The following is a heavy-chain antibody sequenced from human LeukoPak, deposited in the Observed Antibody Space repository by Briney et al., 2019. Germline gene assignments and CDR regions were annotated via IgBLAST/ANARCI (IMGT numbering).Heavy chain of an antibody. D-gene: IGHD2-2*01. CDR1: GGSISSGSYY. V-gene: IGHV4-39*07. CDR2: IYYSGST. J-gene: IGHJ4*02. CDR3: ARVVPADAFDY. Sequence: PSETLSLTCTVSGGSISSGSYYWGWIRQPPGKGLEWIGSIYYSGSTYYNPSLKSRVTISVDTSKNQFSLKLSSVTAADTAVYYCARVVPADAFDYWGQGTLVTVSS.